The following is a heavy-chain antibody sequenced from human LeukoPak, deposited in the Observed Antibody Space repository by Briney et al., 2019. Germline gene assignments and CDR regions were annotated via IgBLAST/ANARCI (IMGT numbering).Heavy chain of an antibody. CDR3: AKGSSSGTYYNHAFDV. D-gene: IGHD3-10*01. CDR2: IICSGTVT. CDR1: GFTFSSYG. V-gene: IGHV3-23*01. Sequence: PGGSLRLSCAVSGFTFSSYGMSWVRQAPGKGLEWVSGIICSGTVTYYTDSVKGRFTISRDNSNNTVYLQMNSLRAEDTAVYYCAKGSSSGTYYNHAFDVWGQGTMVTVSS. J-gene: IGHJ3*01.